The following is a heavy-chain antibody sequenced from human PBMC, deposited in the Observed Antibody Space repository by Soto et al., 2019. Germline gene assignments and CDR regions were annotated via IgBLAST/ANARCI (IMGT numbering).Heavy chain of an antibody. CDR1: GSSIISYC. D-gene: IGHD2-15*01. CDR2: IYYSGST. CDR3: ARDQAATVYNWFDP. Sequence: SETLSLTCTVSGSSIISYCWSWIRQPPGKGLEWIGYIYYSGSTNYNPSLKSRVTISVDTSKNQFSLKLSSVTAADTAVYYCARDQAATVYNWFDPWGQGTLVTVSS. V-gene: IGHV4-59*12. J-gene: IGHJ5*02.